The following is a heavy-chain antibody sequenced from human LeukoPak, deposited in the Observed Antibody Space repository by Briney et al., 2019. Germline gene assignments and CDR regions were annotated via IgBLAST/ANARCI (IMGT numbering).Heavy chain of an antibody. Sequence: ASVKVSCKASGYTFTSYAMHWVRQAPGQRLEWMGWINAGNGNTKYSQKFQGRVTITRDTSASTAYMELSSLRSEDTAVYYCARDPGYSSSWLSYYFDYWGQGTLVTVSS. V-gene: IGHV1-3*01. CDR3: ARDPGYSSSWLSYYFDY. D-gene: IGHD6-13*01. CDR2: INAGNGNT. J-gene: IGHJ4*02. CDR1: GYTFTSYA.